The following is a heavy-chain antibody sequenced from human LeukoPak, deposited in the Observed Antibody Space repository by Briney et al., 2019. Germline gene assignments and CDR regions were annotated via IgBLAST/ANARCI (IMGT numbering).Heavy chain of an antibody. CDR1: GFTFSSYW. CDR3: ASSGSYGAFDI. CDR2: IKQDGSEK. J-gene: IGHJ3*02. D-gene: IGHD1-26*01. Sequence: GGSLRLSCAASGFTFSSYWMSWVRQAPGKGLEWVANIKQDGSEKYYVDSVKGRFTISRDNAKNSLYLQMNSLRAEDTAVYYCASSGSYGAFDIWGQGTMVTVSS. V-gene: IGHV3-7*01.